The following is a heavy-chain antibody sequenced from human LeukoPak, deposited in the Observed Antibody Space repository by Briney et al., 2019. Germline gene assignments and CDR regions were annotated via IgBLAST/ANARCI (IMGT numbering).Heavy chain of an antibody. CDR1: GYTFTGYY. J-gene: IGHJ6*02. D-gene: IGHD3-3*01. CDR2: INPNTGGT. CDR3: ARGRAVTYYDFWSGPYYYGMDV. Sequence: ASVNVSCKASGYTFTGYYMHWVRQAPGQGLEWMGWINPNTGGTNYAQKFQGWVTMTRDTSISTAYMELSRLRSDDTAVYYCARGRAVTYYDFWSGPYYYGMDVWGQGTTVTVSS. V-gene: IGHV1-2*04.